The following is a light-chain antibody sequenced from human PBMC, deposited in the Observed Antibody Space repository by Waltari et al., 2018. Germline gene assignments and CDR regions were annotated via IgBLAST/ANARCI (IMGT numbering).Light chain of an antibody. Sequence: QSLLTQPPSASGTPGQRVTIPCSGGISNIGRNTITWYRQFPGTAPKVLIYSNDQRTSGVPERFSGSKSGTSASLAISGLQSEDEADYYCAAWDDSLGGPVFGGGTKLTVL. CDR1: ISNIGRNT. CDR2: SND. CDR3: AAWDDSLGGPV. J-gene: IGLJ2*01. V-gene: IGLV1-44*01.